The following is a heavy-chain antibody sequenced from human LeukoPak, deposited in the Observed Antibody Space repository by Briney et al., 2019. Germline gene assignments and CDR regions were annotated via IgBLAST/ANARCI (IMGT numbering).Heavy chain of an antibody. Sequence: SETLSLTCTVSGGSISSYYWSWIRQPPGNGLEWIGYIYYSGSTNYNPSLKSRVTISVDTSKNQFSLKLSSVTAADTAVYYCARGNAYYDSSEDAFDIWGQGTMVTVSS. CDR3: ARGNAYYDSSEDAFDI. V-gene: IGHV4-59*01. CDR2: IYYSGST. J-gene: IGHJ3*02. D-gene: IGHD3-22*01. CDR1: GGSISSYY.